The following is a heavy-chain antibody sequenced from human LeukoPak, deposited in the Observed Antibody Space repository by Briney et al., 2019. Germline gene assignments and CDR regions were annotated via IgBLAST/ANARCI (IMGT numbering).Heavy chain of an antibody. CDR3: ARVRADTAMVRLDY. Sequence: SETLSLTCTVSGGSISSSSYYWGWIRQPPGKGLEWIGSIYYSESTYYNPSLKSRVTISVDTSKNQFTLKLSSVTAADTAVYYCARVRADTAMVRLDYWGQGTLVTVSS. J-gene: IGHJ4*02. CDR1: GGSISSSSYY. CDR2: IYYSEST. D-gene: IGHD5-18*01. V-gene: IGHV4-39*06.